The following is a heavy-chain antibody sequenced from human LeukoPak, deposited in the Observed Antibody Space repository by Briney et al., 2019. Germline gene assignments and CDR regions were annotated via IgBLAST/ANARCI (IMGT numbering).Heavy chain of an antibody. Sequence: GWSLRLSCAASGFTFSSYGMHWVRQAPGKGLEWVAVISYDGSNKYYADSVRGRFTISRDNSKNTLYLQVNSLRAEDTAVYYCAKSENWNNQISFDYWGQGTLVTVSS. D-gene: IGHD1/OR15-1a*01. CDR1: GFTFSSYG. J-gene: IGHJ4*02. CDR3: AKSENWNNQISFDY. CDR2: ISYDGSNK. V-gene: IGHV3-30*18.